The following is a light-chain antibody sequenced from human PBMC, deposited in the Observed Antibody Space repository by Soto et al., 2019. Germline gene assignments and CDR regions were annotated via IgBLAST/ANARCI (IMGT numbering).Light chain of an antibody. V-gene: IGLV2-23*01. J-gene: IGLJ1*01. CDR3: CSYAGSSTFS. Sequence: QSVLTQPASVSGSPGQSITISCTGTSSDVGSYNLVSWYQQHPGKAPKLTIYEGSKRPSGVSNRFSGSKSGNTASLTISGLQAEDEADYYCCSYAGSSTFSFGTGTKVTVL. CDR1: SSDVGSYNL. CDR2: EGS.